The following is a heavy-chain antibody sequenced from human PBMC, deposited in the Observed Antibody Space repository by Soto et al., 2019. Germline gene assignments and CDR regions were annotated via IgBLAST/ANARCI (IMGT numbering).Heavy chain of an antibody. D-gene: IGHD2-2*01. CDR1: GGTFSSYA. J-gene: IGHJ6*02. Sequence: QVQLVQSGAEVKKPGSSVKVSCKASGGTFSSYAISWVRQSPGQWLEWMGGIIPISGTANYAQKFHGRVTTTADESTSTDYMELSSLRHEDTAVYYCARSQGSSTSLEIYYYYYYGMDVWGQGTTVTVSS. CDR3: ARSQGSSTSLEIYYYYYYGMDV. V-gene: IGHV1-69*01. CDR2: IIPISGTA.